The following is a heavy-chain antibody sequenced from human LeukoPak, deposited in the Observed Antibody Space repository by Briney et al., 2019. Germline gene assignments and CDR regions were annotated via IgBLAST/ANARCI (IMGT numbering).Heavy chain of an antibody. V-gene: IGHV4-59*01. CDR1: GGSISSYY. J-gene: IGHJ5*02. CDR2: IYYSGST. D-gene: IGHD6-6*01. Sequence: SETLSLTCTVSGGSISSYYWSWIRQHPGKGLEWIGYIYYSGSTNYNPSLKSRVTISVDTSKNQFSLKLSSVTAADTAVYYCARALYSSFSWFDPWGQGTLVTVSS. CDR3: ARALYSSFSWFDP.